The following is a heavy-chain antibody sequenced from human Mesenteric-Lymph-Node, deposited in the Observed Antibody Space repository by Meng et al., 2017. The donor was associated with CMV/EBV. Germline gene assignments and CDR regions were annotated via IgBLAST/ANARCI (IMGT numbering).Heavy chain of an antibody. J-gene: IGHJ4*02. CDR2: INPNSGGT. CDR3: ARGLWNDVFFWGDGTTFYDY. D-gene: IGHD1-1*01. V-gene: IGHV1-2*02. CDR1: GYAFTGYY. Sequence: ASVKVSCKASGYAFTGYYMHWVRQAPGQGLEWMGWINPNSGGTNYAQKFQGRVTMTRDTSISTAYMELSRLRSDDTAVYYCARGLWNDVFFWGDGTTFYDYWGQGTLVTVSS.